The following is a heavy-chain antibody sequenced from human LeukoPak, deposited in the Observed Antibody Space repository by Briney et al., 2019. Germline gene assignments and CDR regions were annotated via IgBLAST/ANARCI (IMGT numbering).Heavy chain of an antibody. V-gene: IGHV1-2*02. J-gene: IGHJ4*02. D-gene: IGHD6-19*01. CDR3: ASVAGRGDH. CDR1: GYTXTGYY. CDR2: INPNSGAT. Sequence: ASVKVSCKASGYTXTGYYIHGMRQAPGQGLEWMGWINPNSGATNYAQKFQGRVTMTRDTSISTAYMELSRLISDDTAVYYCASVAGRGDHWGQGTLVTVSS.